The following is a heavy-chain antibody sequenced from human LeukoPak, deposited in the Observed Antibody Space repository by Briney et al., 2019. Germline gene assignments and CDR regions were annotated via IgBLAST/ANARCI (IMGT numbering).Heavy chain of an antibody. CDR3: ARGDSSGYRDAFDI. Sequence: SVKVSCKASGGTSSSYAISWVRQAPGQGLEWMGGIIPIFGTANYAQKFQGRVTITTDESTSTAYMELSSLRSEDTAVYYCARGDSSGYRDAFDIWGQGTMVTVSS. CDR1: GGTSSSYA. CDR2: IIPIFGTA. J-gene: IGHJ3*02. V-gene: IGHV1-69*05. D-gene: IGHD3-22*01.